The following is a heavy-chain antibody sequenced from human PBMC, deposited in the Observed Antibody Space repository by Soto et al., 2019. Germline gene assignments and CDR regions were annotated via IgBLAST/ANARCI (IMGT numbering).Heavy chain of an antibody. CDR2: FRSSGDDGTT. V-gene: IGHV3-23*01. Sequence: GGSLRLCCAASGFTVSSYSMSWVRQAPGKGLEWVSGFRSSGDDGTTYYADSVKGRFTISRDNSKNTLFLQMNSLRAEDTAIYYCAKKVNSGSGSQYFDYWGQGTLVTVSS. D-gene: IGHD3-10*01. CDR3: AKKVNSGSGSQYFDY. J-gene: IGHJ4*02. CDR1: GFTVSSYS.